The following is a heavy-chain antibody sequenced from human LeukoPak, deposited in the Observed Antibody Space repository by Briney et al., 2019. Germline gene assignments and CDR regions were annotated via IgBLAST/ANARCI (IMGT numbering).Heavy chain of an antibody. CDR2: IIPIFGTA. CDR1: GGTFSSYA. D-gene: IGHD5-18*01. Sequence: SVKVSCKASGGTFSSYAISWVRQAPGQGLEWMGGIIPIFGTANYAQKFQGRVTITTDESTSTAYMELSSLRSEDTAVYYCAREIAKTAMVTPLEDYYYMDVWGKGTTVTVSS. CDR3: AREIAKTAMVTPLEDYYYMDV. V-gene: IGHV1-69*05. J-gene: IGHJ6*03.